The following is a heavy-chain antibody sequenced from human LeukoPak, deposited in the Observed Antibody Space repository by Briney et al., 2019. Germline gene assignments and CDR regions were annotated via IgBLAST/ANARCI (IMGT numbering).Heavy chain of an antibody. J-gene: IGHJ5*02. Sequence: SETLSLTCTVSGGSLSSYYWSWIRQPPGRELEWIGYIYYTGSTNYNPSLRSRVTISLDTSKSQFSLKLSSVTAADTAVYYCARYSNAVAGAGWFDHWGQGTLVTVSS. CDR2: IYYTGST. V-gene: IGHV4-59*01. CDR1: GGSLSSYY. CDR3: ARYSNAVAGAGWFDH. D-gene: IGHD2-21*01.